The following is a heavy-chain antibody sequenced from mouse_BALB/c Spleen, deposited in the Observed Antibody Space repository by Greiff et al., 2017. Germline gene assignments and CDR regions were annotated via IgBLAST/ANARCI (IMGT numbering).Heavy chain of an antibody. Sequence: EVKLLESGPGLVKPSQSLSLTCSVTGYSITSGYFWKWIRQFPGNILEWMGYISYDGSNNYNQSLKNRISITRDTSKNQFFLKLNSVTTEDTATYNCARGGGWLPFAYWGQGTLVTVSA. CDR1: GYSITSGYF. CDR2: ISYDGSN. D-gene: IGHD2-3*01. J-gene: IGHJ3*01. V-gene: IGHV3-6*02. CDR3: ARGGGWLPFAY.